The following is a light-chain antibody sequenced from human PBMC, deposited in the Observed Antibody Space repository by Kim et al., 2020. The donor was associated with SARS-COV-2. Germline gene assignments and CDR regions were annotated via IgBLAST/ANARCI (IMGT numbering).Light chain of an antibody. V-gene: IGLV2-14*03. CDR2: DVS. Sequence: QSITFSCTGTSSDVGGYNYVSWYQQHPGKAPQLMIYDVSNRPSGVSTRFSGSKSGNTASLTISGLQAEDEADYYCSSYTSNSTHVVFGGGTQLTVL. CDR1: SSDVGGYNY. CDR3: SSYTSNSTHVV. J-gene: IGLJ2*01.